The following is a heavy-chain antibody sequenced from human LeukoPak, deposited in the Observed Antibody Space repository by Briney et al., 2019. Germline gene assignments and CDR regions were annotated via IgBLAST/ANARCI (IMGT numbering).Heavy chain of an antibody. CDR2: INPNSGGT. CDR3: ARVFLGSMTVDY. V-gene: IGHV1-2*02. Sequence: ASVKVSCKASGYTFTGYYMHWVRQAPGQGLEWMGWINPNSGGTIYAQKFQGRVTMTRDTSISTAYMELSRLRSDDTAVYYCARVFLGSMTVDYWGQGTLVTVSS. J-gene: IGHJ4*02. CDR1: GYTFTGYY. D-gene: IGHD3-16*01.